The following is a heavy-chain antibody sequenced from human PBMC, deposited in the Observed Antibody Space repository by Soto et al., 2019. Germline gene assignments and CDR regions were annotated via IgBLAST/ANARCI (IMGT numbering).Heavy chain of an antibody. V-gene: IGHV1-3*05. CDR1: GYTFTGYA. Sequence: QVQLVQSGAEEKKPGASVKVSCKASGYTFTGYAMHWVRQAPGQRLEWMGWINAGNGNTKYSQKFQGRVTITRDTSASTASLELSSLRSEDTAVYYCARAVAVPADFDYWGQGTLVTVSS. CDR3: ARAVAVPADFDY. D-gene: IGHD6-19*01. CDR2: INAGNGNT. J-gene: IGHJ4*02.